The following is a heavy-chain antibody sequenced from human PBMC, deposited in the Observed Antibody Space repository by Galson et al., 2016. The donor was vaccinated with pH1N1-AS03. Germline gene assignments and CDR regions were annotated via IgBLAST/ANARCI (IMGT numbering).Heavy chain of an antibody. V-gene: IGHV1-46*01. CDR2: INPSDGNT. D-gene: IGHD4/OR15-4a*01. CDR1: GGKFSSYA. Sequence: SVKVSCKASGGKFSSYAISWVRQAPGQGLEWMGIINPSDGNTNYAQRFQGRVTMTRDTSTSTVHMELSSLRSDDTAVYYCARVSAGLTGYYYAMDVWGQGTTVTVSS. CDR3: ARVSAGLTGYYYAMDV. J-gene: IGHJ6*02.